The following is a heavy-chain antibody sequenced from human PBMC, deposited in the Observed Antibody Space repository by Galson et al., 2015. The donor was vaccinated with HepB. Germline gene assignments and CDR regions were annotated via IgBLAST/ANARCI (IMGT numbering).Heavy chain of an antibody. CDR3: ARRLRYLALPSGAFDI. V-gene: IGHV3-49*04. CDR1: GCTFGDYE. Sequence: LSLSCAASGCTFGDYEFAWVRQAPAQGLEWEGFISIKAYGRTTQYAASVKGRFTFSRDDSKDLAYLQMNSLNTEDTAVYYCARRLRYLALPSGAFDIWGQGTMVTVSS. CDR2: ISIKAYGRTT. J-gene: IGHJ3*02. D-gene: IGHD3-9*01.